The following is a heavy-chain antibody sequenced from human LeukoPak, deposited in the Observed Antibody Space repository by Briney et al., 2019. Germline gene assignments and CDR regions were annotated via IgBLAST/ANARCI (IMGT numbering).Heavy chain of an antibody. CDR1: GGSFSGYY. Sequence: SETLSLTCGAYGGSFSGYYWSWIRQPPGKGLEWMGEINHSGSTNYNPSLKSRVTISVDTSKNQFSLKLSSVTAADTAVYYCARDGSARYVLHWYFDLWGRGTLVTVSS. V-gene: IGHV4-34*01. D-gene: IGHD3-10*01. CDR2: INHSGST. CDR3: ARDGSARYVLHWYFDL. J-gene: IGHJ2*01.